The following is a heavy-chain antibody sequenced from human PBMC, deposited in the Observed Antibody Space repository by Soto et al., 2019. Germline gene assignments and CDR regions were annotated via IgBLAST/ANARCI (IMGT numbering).Heavy chain of an antibody. D-gene: IGHD6-6*01. V-gene: IGHV4-59*01. CDR3: ARSIAARRFDY. J-gene: IGHJ4*02. CDR1: GGSISSYY. CDR2: IYYSGST. Sequence: PSETLSLTCTVSGGSISSYYWSWIRQPPGKGLEWIGYIYYSGSTNYNPSLKSRVTISVDTSKNQFSLKLSSVTAADTAVYYCARSIAARRFDYGGQGTLVPVS.